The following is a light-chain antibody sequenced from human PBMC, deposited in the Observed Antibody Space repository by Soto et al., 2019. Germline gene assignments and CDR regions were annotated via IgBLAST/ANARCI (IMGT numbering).Light chain of an antibody. CDR2: AAS. Sequence: DIQMTQSPSSLSASVGDRVTITCRASQSISSYLNWYQKKPGKAPKLLIYAASSLQSGVPSRFSGSGSGTDFNLTISSLQTEDFATYECQQSYSTPWTFGQGTKVDIK. V-gene: IGKV1-39*01. CDR3: QQSYSTPWT. J-gene: IGKJ1*01. CDR1: QSISSY.